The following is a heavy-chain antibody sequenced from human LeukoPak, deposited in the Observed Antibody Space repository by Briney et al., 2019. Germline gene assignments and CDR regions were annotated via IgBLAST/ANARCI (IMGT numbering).Heavy chain of an antibody. Sequence: GGSLRLSCAASGFTFSSYSMNWVRQAPGKGLEWVSSISSSNSYIYYADSVKGRFTISRDNAKNSLYLQMNSLRAEDTAVYYCASLTGTTFANWFDPWGQGTLVTVSS. CDR2: ISSSNSYI. V-gene: IGHV3-21*01. J-gene: IGHJ5*02. D-gene: IGHD1-7*01. CDR1: GFTFSSYS. CDR3: ASLTGTTFANWFDP.